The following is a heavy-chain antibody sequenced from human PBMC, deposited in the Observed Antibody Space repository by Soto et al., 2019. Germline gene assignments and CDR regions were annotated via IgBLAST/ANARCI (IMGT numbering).Heavy chain of an antibody. Sequence: GASVKVSCKASGFTFTSSAVQWVRQARGQRLEWIGWIVVGSGNTNYAQKFQERVTITRDMSTSTAYMELSSLRSEDTAVYYCAAEDVTMVRGGTYYYYGMDVWGQGTTVTVSS. D-gene: IGHD3-10*01. CDR2: IVVGSGNT. V-gene: IGHV1-58*01. J-gene: IGHJ6*02. CDR3: AAEDVTMVRGGTYYYYGMDV. CDR1: GFTFTSSA.